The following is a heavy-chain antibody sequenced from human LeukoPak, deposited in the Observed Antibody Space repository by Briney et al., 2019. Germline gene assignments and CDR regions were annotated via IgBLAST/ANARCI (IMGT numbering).Heavy chain of an antibody. J-gene: IGHJ6*03. Sequence: ASVTVTRKASGSTFTRYDNNLVRQAPAPGLEWKGLTNPNSCNTGYAQKFQGRVTMTRNTSISTAYMELSSLRSEDTAVYYCARSSWDFWSRNNMDVWGKGTTVTVSS. CDR1: GSTFTRYD. V-gene: IGHV1-8*01. D-gene: IGHD3-3*01. CDR2: TNPNSCNT. CDR3: ARSSWDFWSRNNMDV.